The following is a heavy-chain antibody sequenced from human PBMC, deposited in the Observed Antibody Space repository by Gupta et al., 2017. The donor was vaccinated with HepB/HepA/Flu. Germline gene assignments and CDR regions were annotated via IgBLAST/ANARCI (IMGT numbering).Heavy chain of an antibody. J-gene: IGHJ4*02. CDR2: IYYSGST. V-gene: IGHV4-39*01. D-gene: IGHD1-26*01. CDR1: GGSISSSGYYY. Sequence: QLQLQESGPGLVKPSETLSLTCTVSGGSISSSGYYYWGWIRQPPGKGLEWIGSIYYSGSTFYNPSLKSRVTISVDTSKNQFSLKLSSVTAADTAVYYCARHGGGSYSLFDYWGQGTLVTVS. CDR3: ARHGGGSYSLFDY.